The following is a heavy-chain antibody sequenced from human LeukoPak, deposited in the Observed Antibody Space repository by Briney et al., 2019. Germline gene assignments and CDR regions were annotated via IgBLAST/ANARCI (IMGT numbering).Heavy chain of an antibody. CDR3: ATLIRRAAAGIGWFDP. CDR1: GYTLTELS. D-gene: IGHD6-13*01. Sequence: ASVKVSCKVSGYTLTELSMHWVRQAPGKGLEWMGGFDPEDGETIYAQKFQGRVTMTEDTSTDTAYMVLSSLRSEDTAVYYCATLIRRAAAGIGWFDPWGQGTLVTVSS. CDR2: FDPEDGET. V-gene: IGHV1-24*01. J-gene: IGHJ5*02.